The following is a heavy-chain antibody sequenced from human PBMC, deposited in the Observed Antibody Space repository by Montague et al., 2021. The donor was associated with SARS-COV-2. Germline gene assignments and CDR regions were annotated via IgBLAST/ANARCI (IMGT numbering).Heavy chain of an antibody. CDR3: ARHGPFVVVTAIHDTFDI. CDR1: GGSINTYY. D-gene: IGHD2-21*02. Sequence: SETRSLTCTVSGGSINTYYWSWVRQPPGKGLEWIGYIYYSGSTNYNPSLKSRVTISVDTSKNQFSLKLCPVTAADTAVYYCARHGPFVVVTAIHDTFDIWGQGTMVTVSS. J-gene: IGHJ3*02. CDR2: IYYSGST. V-gene: IGHV4-59*08.